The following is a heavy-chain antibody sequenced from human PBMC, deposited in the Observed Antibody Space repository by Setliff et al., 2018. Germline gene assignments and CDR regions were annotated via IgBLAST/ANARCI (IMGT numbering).Heavy chain of an antibody. J-gene: IGHJ4*02. V-gene: IGHV4-61*02. CDR3: AGTPARGTTWLSPFDY. CDR1: GGSVGGGSYY. CDR2: IQSTGNT. D-gene: IGHD6-19*01. Sequence: TLSLTCTVSGGSVGGGSYYWSWIRQPAGKGLEWIGLIQSTGNTNYNPSLQSRVTISIDTSKNQFSLKMTSVTATDTAMYYCAGTPARGTTWLSPFDYWGQGTLVTVSS.